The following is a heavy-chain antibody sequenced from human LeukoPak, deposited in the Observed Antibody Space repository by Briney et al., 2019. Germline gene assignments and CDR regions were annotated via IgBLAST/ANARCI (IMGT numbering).Heavy chain of an antibody. J-gene: IGHJ6*02. Sequence: SQTLSLTCTVSGGSISSGDYYWSWIRQPPGKGLEWIGYIYYSGSTYYNPSLKSRVTISVDTSKNQFSLKLSSVTAADTAVYYCASGYCSGGSCSRYYYYGMDVWGQGTTVTVS. CDR2: IYYSGST. CDR3: ASGYCSGGSCSRYYYYGMDV. D-gene: IGHD2-15*01. CDR1: GGSISSGDYY. V-gene: IGHV4-30-4*01.